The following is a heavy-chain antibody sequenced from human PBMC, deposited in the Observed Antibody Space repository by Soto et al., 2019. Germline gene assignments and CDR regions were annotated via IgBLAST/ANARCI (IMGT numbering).Heavy chain of an antibody. V-gene: IGHV4-34*01. CDR1: GGSFSGYY. Sequence: SETLSLTCAVYGGSFSGYYWSWIRQPPGKGLEWIGEINHSGSTNYNPSLKSRVTISVDTSKNQFSLKLSSVTAADTAVYYCARGWNIVVVVAANWSDPWGQGTLVTVSS. D-gene: IGHD2-15*01. CDR3: ARGWNIVVVVAANWSDP. J-gene: IGHJ5*02. CDR2: INHSGST.